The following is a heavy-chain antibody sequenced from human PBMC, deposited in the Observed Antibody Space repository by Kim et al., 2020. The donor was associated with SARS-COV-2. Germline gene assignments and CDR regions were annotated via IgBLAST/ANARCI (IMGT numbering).Heavy chain of an antibody. Sequence: TGRFTISRDNAKNSLYLQMNSLRADDTAVYYCARGSLGRFLRHYFSMDVWGKGTTVTVSS. CDR3: ARGSLGRFLRHYFSMDV. V-gene: IGHV3-7*04. J-gene: IGHJ6*03. D-gene: IGHD3-3*01.